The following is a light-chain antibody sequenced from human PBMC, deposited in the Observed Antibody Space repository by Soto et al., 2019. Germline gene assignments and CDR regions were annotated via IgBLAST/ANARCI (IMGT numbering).Light chain of an antibody. CDR3: QQYSSSPLT. Sequence: MMMTQSPATLSVSPGERATLSCRASQSVSNNYLAWYQQKPGQAPRLLIYGASNRATGIPDRFSASGSGTDFTLTISRLEPEDVAVYYCQQYSSSPLTFGQGTKVDIK. J-gene: IGKJ1*01. CDR2: GAS. V-gene: IGKV3-20*01. CDR1: QSVSNNY.